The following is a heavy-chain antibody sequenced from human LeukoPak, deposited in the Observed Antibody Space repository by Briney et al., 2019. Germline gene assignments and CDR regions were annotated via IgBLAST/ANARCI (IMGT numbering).Heavy chain of an antibody. CDR3: AKAASSWSGDYYNGMDV. D-gene: IGHD6-13*01. CDR2: ISGSGGST. V-gene: IGHV3-23*01. J-gene: IGHJ6*02. CDR1: GFTFSSYA. Sequence: GGSLRLSCAASGFTFSSYAMSWVRQAPGKGLEWVSTISGSGGSTYYADSVKGRFTISRDNSKNTLYLQMNSLRAEDTAVCYCAKAASSWSGDYYNGMDVWGQGTTVTVSS.